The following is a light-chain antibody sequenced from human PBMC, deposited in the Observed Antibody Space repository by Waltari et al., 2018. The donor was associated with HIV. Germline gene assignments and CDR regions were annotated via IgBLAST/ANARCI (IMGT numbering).Light chain of an antibody. CDR2: YDR. CDR3: QVWDSDSGHVV. J-gene: IGLJ2*01. Sequence: SYVLTQPPSVSVAPGKTATITRGGNNIGNKNVNWYQQKPGQAPVVVIFYDRDRPPGSPDEFSCSGSANMATLTISRVEAGEEADYYCQVWDSDSGHVVFGGGTKLTVL. CDR1: NIGNKN. V-gene: IGLV3-21*04.